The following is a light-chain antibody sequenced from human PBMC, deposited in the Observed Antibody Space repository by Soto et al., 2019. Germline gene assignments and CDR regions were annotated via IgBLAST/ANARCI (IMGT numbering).Light chain of an antibody. Sequence: EIVMTQSPATLSVSPGERATLSCRASQRTHTNLAWYQQKPGQAPRLLIYDASTRATGIPARFSGSGSGTEFTLTISSLQSEDFAVYYCQQYNNWPRTFGQGTKVEIK. CDR2: DAS. CDR1: QRTHTN. CDR3: QQYNNWPRT. J-gene: IGKJ1*01. V-gene: IGKV3-15*01.